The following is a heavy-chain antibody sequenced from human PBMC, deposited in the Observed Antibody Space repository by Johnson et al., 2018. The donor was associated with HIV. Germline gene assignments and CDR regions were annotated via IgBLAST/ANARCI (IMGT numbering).Heavy chain of an antibody. V-gene: IGHV3-30*04. D-gene: IGHD6-13*01. CDR2: ISYDGGDK. Sequence: MQLVESGGGVVQSGRSLRLSCAASGFTFSSYGMHWVRQAPAKGLEWVAVISYDGGDKDYADSVKGRFTISRDNSKNTLYLQMNSLRVEDTAVYYCAKDQWSSSWTNDAFDMWGQGTMVTVSS. J-gene: IGHJ3*02. CDR1: GFTFSSYG. CDR3: AKDQWSSSWTNDAFDM.